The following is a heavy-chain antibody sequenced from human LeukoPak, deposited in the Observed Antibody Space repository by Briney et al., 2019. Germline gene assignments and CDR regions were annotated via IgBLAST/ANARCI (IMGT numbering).Heavy chain of an antibody. J-gene: IGHJ6*02. CDR2: ISYDGSNK. CDR3: AKDGRGEYYYGSGSRKHYYYYGMDV. CDR1: GFTFSSYE. Sequence: GGSLRLSCAASGFTFSSYEMNWVRQAPGKGLEWVAVISYDGSNKYYADSVKGRFTISRDNSKNTLYLQMNSLRAEDTAVYYCAKDGRGEYYYGSGSRKHYYYYGMDVWAKGPRSPSP. D-gene: IGHD3-10*01. V-gene: IGHV3-30*18.